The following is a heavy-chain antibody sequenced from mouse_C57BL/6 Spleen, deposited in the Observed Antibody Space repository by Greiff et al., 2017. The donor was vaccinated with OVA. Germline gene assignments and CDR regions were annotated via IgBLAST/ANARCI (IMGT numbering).Heavy chain of an antibody. CDR2: IDPSDSYT. V-gene: IGHV1-69*01. D-gene: IGHD1-1*01. J-gene: IGHJ3*01. CDR1: GYTFTSYW. CDR3: ARCSYYGSSAWFAY. Sequence: QVQLQQSGAELVMPGASVKLSCKASGYTFTSYWMHWVKQRPGQGLEWIGEIDPSDSYTNYNQKFKGKSTLTVDKSSSTAYMQLSSLTSEDSAVYYCARCSYYGSSAWFAYWGQGTLVTVSA.